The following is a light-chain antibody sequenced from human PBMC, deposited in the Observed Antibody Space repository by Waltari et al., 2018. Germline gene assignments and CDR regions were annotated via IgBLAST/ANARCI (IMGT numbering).Light chain of an antibody. CDR3: QQYDISPLA. CDR1: QTIRTTY. V-gene: IGKV3-20*01. J-gene: IGKJ4*01. CDR2: GTF. Sequence: EIVLTQSPGTLSLSPGEGATLSCRTSQTIRTTYLAWYQQKPGQAPTLLIYGTFSRATCIPDRFTGSGSGTDVSLTISSLEPEDFATYYCQQYDISPLAFGGGTKVEIK.